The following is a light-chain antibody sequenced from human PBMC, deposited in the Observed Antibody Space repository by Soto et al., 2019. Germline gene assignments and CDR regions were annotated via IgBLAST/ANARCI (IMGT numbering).Light chain of an antibody. Sequence: QSALTQPASVSGSPGQSITISCTGTSSDVGSYNLVSWYQQHPGKAPKLMIYEGSKRPSGVSNRFSGSKSGNTASLTISGLQAEDEADYYCCSYAGSSLGVFGGGTKLTV. V-gene: IGLV2-23*01. CDR3: CSYAGSSLGV. CDR2: EGS. CDR1: SSDVGSYNL. J-gene: IGLJ2*01.